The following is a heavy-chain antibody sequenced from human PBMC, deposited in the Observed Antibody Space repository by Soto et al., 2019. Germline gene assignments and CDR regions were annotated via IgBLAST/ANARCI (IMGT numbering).Heavy chain of an antibody. V-gene: IGHV4-59*08. CDR2: FYYSGST. D-gene: IGHD1-1*01. Sequence: QVQLQESGPGLVKPSETLSLTCTVSGASIRSYYWSWIRQPPGKGLEWIAYFYYSGSTIYNPSLESRVTISVDTSKNQFSLKLTSVTAADTAVYYCARHHPFSAAGTFDYWCLGTLVTVSS. J-gene: IGHJ4*02. CDR1: GASIRSYY. CDR3: ARHHPFSAAGTFDY.